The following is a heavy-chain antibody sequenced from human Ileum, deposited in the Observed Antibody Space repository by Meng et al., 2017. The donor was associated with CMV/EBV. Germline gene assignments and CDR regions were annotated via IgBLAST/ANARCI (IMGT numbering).Heavy chain of an antibody. CDR1: GVAFSVYW. D-gene: IGHD4-17*01. J-gene: IGHJ1*01. CDR2: IDSYGSDT. V-gene: IGHV3-74*01. Sequence: EVALGESGGDLFHAGVSLRLACVASGVAFSVYWMHWVRKVPGKGLMWLARIDSYGSDTFYADSVKGRFTISRDNARNTLYLHMNSLRAEDTAVYYCARGPGDLGQGTLVTVSS. CDR3: ARGPGD.